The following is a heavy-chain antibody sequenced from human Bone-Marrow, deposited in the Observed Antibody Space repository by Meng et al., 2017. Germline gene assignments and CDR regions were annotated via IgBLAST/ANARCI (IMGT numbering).Heavy chain of an antibody. CDR3: ARDRIDSSGWYSIQH. J-gene: IGHJ1*01. D-gene: IGHD6-19*01. Sequence: PLPESGPGMVKPSETLSLPCTVYGGSITSSSSYWGWIRQPAGKGLEWIGSIYYSGSTYYNPPLKSRVTISVDTSKNQFSLKLSSVTAADTAVYYCARDRIDSSGWYSIQHWGRGTLVTVSS. CDR1: GGSITSSSSY. V-gene: IGHV4-39*07. CDR2: IYYSGST.